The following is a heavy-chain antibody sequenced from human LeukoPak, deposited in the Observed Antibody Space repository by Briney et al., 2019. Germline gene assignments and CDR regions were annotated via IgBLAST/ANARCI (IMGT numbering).Heavy chain of an antibody. CDR3: ARDRFDDSNGYYYHSYYYMNV. V-gene: IGHV4-4*07. CDR2: IYTSGRT. Sequence: SETLSLTCTVSGGSISYYYWNWIRQPAGKGLEWIGRIYTSGRTYYNPSLKSRVIISVDTSKNQFSLKLSSVTAADTAVYYCARDRFDDSNGYYYHSYYYMNVWGKGTTVTVSS. D-gene: IGHD3-22*01. J-gene: IGHJ6*03. CDR1: GGSISYYY.